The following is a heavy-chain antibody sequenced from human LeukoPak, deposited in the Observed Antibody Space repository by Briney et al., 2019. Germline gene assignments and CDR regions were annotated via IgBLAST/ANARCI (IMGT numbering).Heavy chain of an antibody. Sequence: QSGGSLRLSCAASGFRFSDCGMVWVRQAPGKGLEWVALIWFDGSNKKYADSVKGRFTISRDNSKNTLFLQMNSLRVEDTAVYYCAKGDPYYYGSFDYWGQGTLVTVSS. CDR3: AKGDPYYYGSFDY. CDR2: IWFDGSNK. D-gene: IGHD3-10*01. J-gene: IGHJ4*02. CDR1: GFRFSDCG. V-gene: IGHV3-33*06.